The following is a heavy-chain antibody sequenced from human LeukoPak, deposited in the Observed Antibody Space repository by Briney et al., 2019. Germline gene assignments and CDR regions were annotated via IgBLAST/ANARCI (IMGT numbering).Heavy chain of an antibody. CDR2: IWYDGSNK. Sequence: PGGSLRLSCAASGFTFSSYGMHWVRQAPGKGLEWVAVIWYDGSNKYYADSVKGRFTISRDNSKNTLYLQMNSMRTEDTAVYYCAKTTIVGVTVDPFDIWGQGTMVTVSS. D-gene: IGHD1-26*01. CDR3: AKTTIVGVTVDPFDI. V-gene: IGHV3-30*02. CDR1: GFTFSSYG. J-gene: IGHJ3*02.